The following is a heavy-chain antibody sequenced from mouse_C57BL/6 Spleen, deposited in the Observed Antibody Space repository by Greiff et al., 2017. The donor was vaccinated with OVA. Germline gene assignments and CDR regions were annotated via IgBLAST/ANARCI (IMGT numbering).Heavy chain of an antibody. J-gene: IGHJ1*03. CDR2: IYPGSGST. CDR3: ARTHLYYGSSYWYFDV. CDR1: GYTFTSYW. D-gene: IGHD1-1*01. Sequence: QVQLQQPGAELVKPGASVKMSCKASGYTFTSYWITWVKQRPGQGLEWIGDIYPGSGSTNYNEKFKSKATLTVDTSSSTAYMQLSSLTSEDSAVXDCARTHLYYGSSYWYFDVWGTGTTVTVS. V-gene: IGHV1-55*01.